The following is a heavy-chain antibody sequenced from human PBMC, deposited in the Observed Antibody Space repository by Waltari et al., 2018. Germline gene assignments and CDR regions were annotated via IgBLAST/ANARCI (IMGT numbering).Heavy chain of an antibody. V-gene: IGHV4-59*08. CDR3: ARAPPNDLVLVEYLDY. Sequence: QVHLQESGPGLVKPSETLSLTCTVSGDSIRSYYWTWIRQPPGKGLEFIGYIYYSGNTNYNPSLKSRATISVVTSKNQFSLKLNSATAADTAVYYCARAPPNDLVLVEYLDYWGQGIPVTVSS. D-gene: IGHD2-8*01. CDR2: IYYSGNT. CDR1: GDSIRSYY. J-gene: IGHJ4*02.